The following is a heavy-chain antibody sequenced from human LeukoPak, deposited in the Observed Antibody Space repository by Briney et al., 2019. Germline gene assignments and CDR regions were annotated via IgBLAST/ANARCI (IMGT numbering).Heavy chain of an antibody. D-gene: IGHD5-24*01. CDR2: ISSTSTYI. Sequence: GSLRLSCAASGFIFSSYCMDRVRHSPGEGVEWVSSISSTSTYIHYADSLKGRFTISRDNARNSLYLQINSLRVEDTAVYYCARVQRGEMATFDYWGQGTLVTVSS. V-gene: IGHV3-21*01. CDR3: ARVQRGEMATFDY. CDR1: GFIFSSYC. J-gene: IGHJ4*02.